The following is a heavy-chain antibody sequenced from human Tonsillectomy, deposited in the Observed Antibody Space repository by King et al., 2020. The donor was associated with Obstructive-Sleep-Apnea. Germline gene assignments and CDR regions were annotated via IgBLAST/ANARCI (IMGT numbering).Heavy chain of an antibody. J-gene: IGHJ5*02. CDR2: INHSGST. V-gene: IGHV4-34*01. CDR3: ATNGYCSGGSCYRWFDP. CDR1: GGSFSGYY. D-gene: IGHD2-15*01. Sequence: VQLQQWGAGLLNPSETLSLTCAVYGGSFSGYYWSWIRQPPGKGLEWIGEINHSGSTNYNPSLKSRVTISVDTSKNQFSLKLSSVTAADTAVYYCATNGYCSGGSCYRWFDPWGQGTLVTVSS.